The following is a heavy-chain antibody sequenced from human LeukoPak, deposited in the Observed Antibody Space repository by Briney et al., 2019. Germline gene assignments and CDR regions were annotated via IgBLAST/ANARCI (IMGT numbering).Heavy chain of an antibody. J-gene: IGHJ4*02. D-gene: IGHD5-18*01. V-gene: IGHV3-74*01. CDR1: AFTFSSYW. Sequence: GGSLRLSCAASAFTFSSYWMHWVRQAPGKGLVWVSRINPDGSSKTYADSVKGRFTTSRDNSKNTLYLQMNSLRAEDTAVYYCTNTRLEYSYAYFDYWGQGTLVTVSS. CDR2: INPDGSSK. CDR3: TNTRLEYSYAYFDY.